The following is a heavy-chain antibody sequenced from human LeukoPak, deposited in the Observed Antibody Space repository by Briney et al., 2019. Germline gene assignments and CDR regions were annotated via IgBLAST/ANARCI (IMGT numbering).Heavy chain of an antibody. D-gene: IGHD6-13*01. Sequence: SETLSLTCTLSGGSISSYYWSCIWQPPGEGLEWIWYIYYSGSTNYNPSLKSRVTISVDTSKNQFSLKLSSVTAADTAVYYCATSSSSESSSWFDYWGQGTLVTVSS. J-gene: IGHJ4*02. CDR3: ATSSSSESSSWFDY. CDR2: IYYSGST. CDR1: GGSISSYY. V-gene: IGHV4-59*01.